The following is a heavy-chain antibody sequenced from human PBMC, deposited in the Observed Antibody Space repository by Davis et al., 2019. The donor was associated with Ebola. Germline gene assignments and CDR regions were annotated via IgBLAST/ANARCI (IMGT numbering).Heavy chain of an antibody. CDR3: VRDSDWDWFDP. V-gene: IGHV3-64D*08. CDR2: ISSNGGST. J-gene: IGHJ5*02. CDR1: GFTVSSNY. Sequence: GESLKISCAASGFTVSSNYMSWVRQAPGKGLEYVSAISSNGGSTYYADSVKGRFTISRDNSKNTLYLQMSSLRAEDTAVYYCVRDSDWDWFDPWGQGTLVTVSS. D-gene: IGHD3-9*01.